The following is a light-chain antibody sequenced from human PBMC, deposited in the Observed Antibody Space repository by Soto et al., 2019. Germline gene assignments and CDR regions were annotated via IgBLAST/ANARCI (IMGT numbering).Light chain of an antibody. V-gene: IGLV2-11*01. J-gene: IGLJ3*02. CDR1: SCDVGRNNF. CDR2: DVS. CDR3: ASYAGRYTWV. Sequence: QSALTQPHSASGSPGQSVTISCSGTSCDVGRNNFVSWCQHHPGTAPQLINNDVSTRPSGVPDRFSGSTSGNTAFLTSSGLQADDEADYCCASYAGRYTWVFGGGTKLTVL.